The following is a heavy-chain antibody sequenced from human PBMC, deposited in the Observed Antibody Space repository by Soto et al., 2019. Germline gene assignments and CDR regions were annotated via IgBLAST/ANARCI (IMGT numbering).Heavy chain of an antibody. V-gene: IGHV3-30*18. CDR3: AKRKMVAVAGTDWYYYYGMDV. CDR1: GLTFSSYG. CDR2: ISYDGSNK. J-gene: IGHJ6*02. Sequence: GGSLRLSCAASGLTFSSYGMHWVRQAPGKGLEWVAVISYDGSNKYYADSVKGRFTISRDNSKNTLYLQMNSLRAEDTAVYYCAKRKMVAVAGTDWYYYYGMDVWGQGTTVTVSS. D-gene: IGHD6-19*01.